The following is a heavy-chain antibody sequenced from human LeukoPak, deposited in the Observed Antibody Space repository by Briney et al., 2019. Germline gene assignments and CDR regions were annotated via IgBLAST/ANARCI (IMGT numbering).Heavy chain of an antibody. D-gene: IGHD6-19*01. J-gene: IGHJ4*02. CDR2: TYYRSKWYN. V-gene: IGHV6-1*01. CDR1: GDSVSSNSAA. Sequence: SQTLSLTCAISGDSVSSNSAAWNWIRQSPSRGLVWLGRTYYRSKWYNDYAVSVKSRITINPDTSKNQFSLQLNSVTPEDTAVYYCARASGSGWYGSLDYWGQGTLVTVSS. CDR3: ARASGSGWYGSLDY.